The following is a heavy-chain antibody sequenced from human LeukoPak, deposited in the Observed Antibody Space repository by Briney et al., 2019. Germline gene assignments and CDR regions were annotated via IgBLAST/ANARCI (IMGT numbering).Heavy chain of an antibody. CDR2: INHSGST. D-gene: IGHD5-24*01. CDR3: ATMATYAFDI. Sequence: PSETLSLTCAVYGGSFSGYYWSWIRQPPGKGLEWIGEINHSGSTNYNPSLKSRVTISVDTSKNQFSLKLSSVTAAGTAVYYCATMATYAFDIWGQGTMVTVSS. CDR1: GGSFSGYY. V-gene: IGHV4-34*01. J-gene: IGHJ3*02.